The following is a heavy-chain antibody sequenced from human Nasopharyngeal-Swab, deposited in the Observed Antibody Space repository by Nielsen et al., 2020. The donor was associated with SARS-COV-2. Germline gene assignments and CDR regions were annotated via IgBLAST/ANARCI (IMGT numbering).Heavy chain of an antibody. V-gene: IGHV3-33*08. D-gene: IGHD3-10*01. CDR2: IWYDGSET. CDR1: GFTFSSYW. CDR3: ARDNRGGTLPNWFDT. Sequence: GESLKISCAASGFTFSSYWMSWVRQAPGKGLEWVAGIWYDGSETHYAGSVKGRITISRDNSKRMLYLQMDDLRDEDTAIYYCARDNRGGTLPNWFDTWGQGSLVTVSS. J-gene: IGHJ5*02.